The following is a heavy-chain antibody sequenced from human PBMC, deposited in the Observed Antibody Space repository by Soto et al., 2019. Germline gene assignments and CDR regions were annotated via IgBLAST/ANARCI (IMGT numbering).Heavy chain of an antibody. CDR2: KPYTGSP. J-gene: IGHJ4*02. V-gene: IGHV4-61*01. CDR3: AKVGWGGDS. Sequence: SETLSLTCSVSGDSVSRGSYHWSWIRQPPGKGLEWIGFKPYTGSPDYNPSLKSRVVISIDRSKNEFSLKLSSVTATDTAVYFCAKVGWGGDSWGQGTLVTVSS. D-gene: IGHD7-27*01. CDR1: GDSVSRGSYH.